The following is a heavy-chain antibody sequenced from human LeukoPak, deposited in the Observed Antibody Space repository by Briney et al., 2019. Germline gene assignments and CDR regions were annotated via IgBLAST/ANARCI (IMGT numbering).Heavy chain of an antibody. V-gene: IGHV4-59*11. CDR1: GGSISRHY. J-gene: IGHJ5*02. CDR2: IYYSGST. Sequence: SETLSLTCTVSGGSISRHYWSWIRQPPGKGLEWIGYIYYSGSTNYNPSLKSRVTISVDTSKNQFSLKLSSVTAADTAVYYCARRERWFDPWGQGTLVTVSS. CDR3: ARRERWFDP. D-gene: IGHD1-26*01.